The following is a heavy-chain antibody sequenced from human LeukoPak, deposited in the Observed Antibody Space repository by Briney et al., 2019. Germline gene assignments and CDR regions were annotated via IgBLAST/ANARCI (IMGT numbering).Heavy chain of an antibody. CDR1: GFTFSSYA. CDR3: AKGYYYFDY. Sequence: GESLRLSCAASGFTFSSYAMSWVRQAPGKGLEWVSPISGSGAGTYYADSVKGRFTISRDNSKNTLYLQMNSLRAEDTAVYYCAKGYYYFDYWGQGTLVTVSS. CDR2: ISGSGAGT. J-gene: IGHJ4*02. D-gene: IGHD2-21*01. V-gene: IGHV3-23*01.